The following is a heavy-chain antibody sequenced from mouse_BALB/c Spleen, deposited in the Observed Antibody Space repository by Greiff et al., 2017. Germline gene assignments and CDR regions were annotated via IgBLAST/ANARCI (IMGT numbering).Heavy chain of an antibody. Sequence: EVQLQESGPGLVKPSQSLSLTCTVTGYSITSDYAWNWIRQFPGNKLEWMGYISYSGSTSYNPSLKSRISITRDTSKNQFFLQLNSVTTEDTATYYCARGGDGYYDYAMDYWGQGTSVTVSS. CDR1: GYSITSDYA. V-gene: IGHV3-2*02. CDR3: ARGGDGYYDYAMDY. D-gene: IGHD2-3*01. CDR2: ISYSGST. J-gene: IGHJ4*01.